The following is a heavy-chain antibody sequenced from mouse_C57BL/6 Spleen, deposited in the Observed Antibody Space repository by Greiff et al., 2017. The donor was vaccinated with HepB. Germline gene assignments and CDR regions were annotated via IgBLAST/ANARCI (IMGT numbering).Heavy chain of an antibody. CDR2: ISDGGSYT. D-gene: IGHD1-1*01. J-gene: IGHJ4*01. CDR3: ARDGPLITTVVDYAMDY. Sequence: EVKVVESGGGLVKPGGSLKLSCAASGFTFSSYAMSWVRQTPEKRLEWVATISDGGSYTYYPDNVKGRFTISRDNAKNNLYLQMSHLKSEDTAMYYCARDGPLITTVVDYAMDYWGQGTSVTVSS. CDR1: GFTFSSYA. V-gene: IGHV5-4*01.